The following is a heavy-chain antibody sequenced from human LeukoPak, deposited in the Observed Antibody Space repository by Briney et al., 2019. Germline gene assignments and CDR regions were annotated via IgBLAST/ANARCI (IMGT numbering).Heavy chain of an antibody. D-gene: IGHD2-15*01. CDR2: MSGGGTYT. Sequence: GGSLRLSCIASGFTFRNHAMSWVRQAPGKGLEWVSSMSGGGTYTYYADSVRGRFTISRDNAKNTLYLVMNSLRDEDTATYYCARDRPAGATRLFVVQWGQGTLVTVSS. CDR1: GFTFRNHA. V-gene: IGHV3-21*01. CDR3: ARDRPAGATRLFVVQ. J-gene: IGHJ4*02.